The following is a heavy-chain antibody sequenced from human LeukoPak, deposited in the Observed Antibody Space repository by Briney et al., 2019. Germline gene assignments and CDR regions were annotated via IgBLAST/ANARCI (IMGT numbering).Heavy chain of an antibody. CDR1: GGTFSSYA. V-gene: IGHV7-4-1*02. Sequence: ASVKVSCKASGGTFSSYAISWVRQAPGQGLEWMGWINTNTGNPTYAQGFTGRFVFSLDTSVSTAYLQISSLKAEDTAVYYCARRGLAVAYNWFDPWGQGTLVTVSS. J-gene: IGHJ5*02. CDR2: INTNTGNP. CDR3: ARRGLAVAYNWFDP. D-gene: IGHD6-19*01.